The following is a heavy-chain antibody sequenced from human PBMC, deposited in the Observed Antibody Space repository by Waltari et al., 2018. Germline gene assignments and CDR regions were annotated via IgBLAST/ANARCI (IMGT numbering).Heavy chain of an antibody. V-gene: IGHV4-39*01. CDR3: ARHGGYFSNFDY. CDR1: GGSISTIGYY. CDR2: IYHSATT. D-gene: IGHD2-21*01. J-gene: IGHJ4*02. Sequence: QLQLQESGPGLVKPSETLSLTCTVSGGSISTIGYYWDCVRQPPGQGLELIGTIYHSATTYYNPSLESRVTISVDTSRNQFSLKLRSVTAADTAVYYCARHGGYFSNFDYWGQGTLVTVSS.